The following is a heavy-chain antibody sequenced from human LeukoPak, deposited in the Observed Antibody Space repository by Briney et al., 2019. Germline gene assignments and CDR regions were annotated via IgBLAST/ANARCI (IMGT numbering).Heavy chain of an antibody. CDR3: ARAWYSSGWYAH. CDR1: GYTFTSYY. CDR2: INPSGDST. V-gene: IGHV1-46*01. J-gene: IGHJ4*02. D-gene: IGHD6-19*01. Sequence: ASVKVSCKASGYTFTSYYMHWVRQAPGQGLEWMGIINPSGDSTSYAQKFQGRVTMTRDTSISTAYMELSRLRSDDTAVYYCARAWYSSGWYAHWGQGTLVTVSS.